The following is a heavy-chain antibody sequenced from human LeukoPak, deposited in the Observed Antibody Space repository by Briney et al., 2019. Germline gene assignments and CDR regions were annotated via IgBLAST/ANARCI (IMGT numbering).Heavy chain of an antibody. V-gene: IGHV3-33*01. CDR1: GFTFSSYG. CDR3: ARVPGSGWYRRGAFDI. CDR2: IWYDGSNK. Sequence: GGSLRLSCAASGFTFSSYGMHWVRQAPGKGLEWVAVIWYDGSNKYYADSVKGRFTISRDNSKDTLYLQMNSLRAEDTAVYYCARVPGSGWYRRGAFDIWGRGTMVTVSS. D-gene: IGHD6-19*01. J-gene: IGHJ3*02.